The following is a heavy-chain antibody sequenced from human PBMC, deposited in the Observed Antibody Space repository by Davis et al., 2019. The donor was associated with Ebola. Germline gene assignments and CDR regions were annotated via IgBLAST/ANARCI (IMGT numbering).Heavy chain of an antibody. CDR2: ISSSSSTI. J-gene: IGHJ6*03. CDR3: ARSDCSSTSCYGDYYMDV. Sequence: PGGSLRLSCAASGFTFSSYSMNWVRQAPGKGLEWVSYISSSSSTIYYADSVKGRFTISRDNAKNSLYLQMNSLRAEDTAVYYCARSDCSSTSCYGDYYMDVWGKGTTVTVSS. D-gene: IGHD2-2*01. V-gene: IGHV3-48*04. CDR1: GFTFSSYS.